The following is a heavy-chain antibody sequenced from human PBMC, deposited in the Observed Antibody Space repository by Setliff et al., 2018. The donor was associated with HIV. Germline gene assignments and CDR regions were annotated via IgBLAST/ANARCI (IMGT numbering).Heavy chain of an antibody. Sequence: PSETLSLTCAVYGGSFSGYYWSWIRQAPGKGLEWIGEIDHSGSTNYNPSLKSRVTISVDTSKNHFSLRLTSVTAADSAVYYCAKGAGFYGDYTFDHWGQGRQVTVSS. CDR3: AKGAGFYGDYTFDH. D-gene: IGHD4-17*01. CDR1: GGSFSGYY. J-gene: IGHJ4*02. CDR2: IDHSGST. V-gene: IGHV4-34*01.